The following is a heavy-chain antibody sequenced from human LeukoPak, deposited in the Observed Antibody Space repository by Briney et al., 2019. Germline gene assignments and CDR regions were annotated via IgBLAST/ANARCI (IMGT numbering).Heavy chain of an antibody. CDR1: GFTSSSYA. CDR3: AKESSHSGYVRTFDI. D-gene: IGHD5-12*01. Sequence: GGSLRLSCSASGFTSSSYAMHWVRQAPGKGLEYVSAISSNGGSTYYADSVKGRFTISRDNSKNTLYLQMSSLRAEDTALYYCAKESSHSGYVRTFDIWGQGTKVTVSS. V-gene: IGHV3-64D*06. J-gene: IGHJ3*02. CDR2: ISSNGGST.